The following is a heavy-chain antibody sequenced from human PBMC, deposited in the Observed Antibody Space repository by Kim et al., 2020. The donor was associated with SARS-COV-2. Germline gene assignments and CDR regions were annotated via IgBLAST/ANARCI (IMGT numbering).Heavy chain of an antibody. J-gene: IGHJ2*01. D-gene: IGHD1-26*01. V-gene: IGHV4-59*01. Sequence: SETLSLTCTVSGGSISSYYWSWIRQPPGKGLEWIGYIYYSGSTNYNPSLKSRVTISVDTSKNQFSLKLSSVTAADTAVYYCARVGLKGELRENGWYFDLWGRGTLVAVSS. CDR2: IYYSGST. CDR3: ARVGLKGELRENGWYFDL. CDR1: GGSISSYY.